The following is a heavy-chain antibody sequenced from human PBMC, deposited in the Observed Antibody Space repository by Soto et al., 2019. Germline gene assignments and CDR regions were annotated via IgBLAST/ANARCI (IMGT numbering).Heavy chain of an antibody. Sequence: GGSLRLSCAASGLTLGGFDIHWVRQAYGEGLEWVGRIKTKVESYATELAASVKGRFTISRDDPKNTAYLEMNSLKTEDTAVYYCTRRYCSGGGCYSDFDYWGQGALVTVSS. D-gene: IGHD2-15*01. CDR1: GLTLGGFD. CDR3: TRRYCSGGGCYSDFDY. CDR2: IKTKVESYAT. J-gene: IGHJ4*02. V-gene: IGHV3-73*01.